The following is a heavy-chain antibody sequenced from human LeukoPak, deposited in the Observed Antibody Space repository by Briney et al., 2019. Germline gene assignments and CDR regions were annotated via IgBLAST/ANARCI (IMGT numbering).Heavy chain of an antibody. Sequence: ASVKVSCKASGYTFTGYYMHWVRQAPGQGLEWMGWINPNSGGTNYAQKFQGRVTMTTDTSTSTAYMELRSLRSDDTAVYYCARDYQRQLYLYYFDYWGQGTLVTVSS. J-gene: IGHJ4*02. CDR3: ARDYQRQLYLYYFDY. CDR1: GYTFTGYY. CDR2: INPNSGGT. D-gene: IGHD2-2*01. V-gene: IGHV1-2*02.